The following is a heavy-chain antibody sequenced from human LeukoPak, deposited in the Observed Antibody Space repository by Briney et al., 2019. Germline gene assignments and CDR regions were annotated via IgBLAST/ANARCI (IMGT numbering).Heavy chain of an antibody. CDR3: AREEDCSSTSCYVV. J-gene: IGHJ6*04. Sequence: KSAETLSLTCTVSGGSISSGSYYGSWIRQPAGKGVEWIGRIYTSGSTNYNPSLKSRVTISVDTSKNQFSLKLSSVTAADTAVYYCAREEDCSSTSCYVVWGKGTTVTVSS. CDR2: IYTSGST. D-gene: IGHD2-2*01. CDR1: GGSISSGSYY. V-gene: IGHV4-61*02.